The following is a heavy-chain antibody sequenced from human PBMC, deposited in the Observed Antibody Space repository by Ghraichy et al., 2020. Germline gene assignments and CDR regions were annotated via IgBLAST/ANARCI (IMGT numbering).Heavy chain of an antibody. V-gene: IGHV3-48*02. CDR3: VRSVRITIFGAFFYGMDV. J-gene: IGHJ6*02. CDR1: GFTFSSYS. Sequence: LSLTCAASGFTFSSYSMNWVRQAPGKGLEWVSYISSSSSTIYYADSVKGRFTISRDNAKNSLYLQMNSLRDEDTAVYYCVRSVRITIFGAFFYGMDVWGQGTTATVSS. CDR2: ISSSSSTI. D-gene: IGHD3-3*01.